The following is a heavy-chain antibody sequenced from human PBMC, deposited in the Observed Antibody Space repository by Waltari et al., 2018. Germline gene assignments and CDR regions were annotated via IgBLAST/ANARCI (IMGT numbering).Heavy chain of an antibody. CDR2: VNSAGTGS. CDR1: AFTFSDYW. J-gene: IGHJ4*02. D-gene: IGHD2-21*01. Sequence: EVQLVESGGGLVQPGGSLNLSCAAAAFTFSDYWMHWVPQVPGKGLLWVSHVNSAGTGSSYADSVKGRFTISRDNARNILYLQMNSLTVEDTAVYYCARDTPGDGIDYWGQGTLVTVSP. V-gene: IGHV3-74*01. CDR3: ARDTPGDGIDY.